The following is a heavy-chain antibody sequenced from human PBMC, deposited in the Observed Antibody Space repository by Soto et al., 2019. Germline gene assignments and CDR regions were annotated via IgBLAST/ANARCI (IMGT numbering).Heavy chain of an antibody. CDR1: GGSISSSSYY. D-gene: IGHD6-19*01. CDR3: ARRLAAPGKNWFDP. CDR2: IYYSGST. V-gene: IGHV4-39*01. Sequence: SETLSLTCTVSGGSISSSSYYWGWIRQPPGKGLEWIGSIYYSGSTYYNPSLKSRVTISEDTSKNQFSLKLSSVTAADTAVYYCARRLAAPGKNWFDPWGQGTLVTVSS. J-gene: IGHJ5*02.